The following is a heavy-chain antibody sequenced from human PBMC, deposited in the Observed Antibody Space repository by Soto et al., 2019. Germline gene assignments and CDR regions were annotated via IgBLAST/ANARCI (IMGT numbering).Heavy chain of an antibody. J-gene: IGHJ4*02. D-gene: IGHD2-8*02. V-gene: IGHV4-39*07. CDR1: GASITSNTYF. CDR3: ARGWRSITAY. Sequence: SETLSLTCTVSGASITSNTYFWAWLRQSPGKGLTWIGSVSSSGGTFYNPSLKSGITISEDTAKNQVSLKMASVTAADTAVYYCARGWRSITAYWGQGTLVTVSS. CDR2: VSSSGGT.